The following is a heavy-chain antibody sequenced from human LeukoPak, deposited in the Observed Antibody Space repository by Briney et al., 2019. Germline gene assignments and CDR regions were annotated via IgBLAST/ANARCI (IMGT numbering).Heavy chain of an antibody. Sequence: AGGSLRLSCAASGFTFSRYWMSWVRQAPGKGLEWVANIKQDRSEKYYVDSVEGRFTISRDNAKNSVYLQMNSLRDEDTAVYYCALLKGGDFWGQGTRVTVSS. V-gene: IGHV3-7*02. CDR3: ALLKGGDF. J-gene: IGHJ3*01. CDR1: GFTFSRYW. CDR2: IKQDRSEK.